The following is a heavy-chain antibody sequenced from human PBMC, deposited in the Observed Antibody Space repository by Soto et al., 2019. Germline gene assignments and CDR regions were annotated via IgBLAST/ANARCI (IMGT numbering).Heavy chain of an antibody. Sequence: LETLSLTCTSSGGSISGYYWSWIRQPPGKGLEWIGYIYYAGSTNYNPSLKSRVTMSVDTSKNQFSLELTSVTAADTAVYYFARHGSGGRAFDIWGPGTMVTVSS. CDR2: IYYAGST. D-gene: IGHD3-10*01. V-gene: IGHV4-59*08. CDR1: GGSISGYY. CDR3: ARHGSGGRAFDI. J-gene: IGHJ3*02.